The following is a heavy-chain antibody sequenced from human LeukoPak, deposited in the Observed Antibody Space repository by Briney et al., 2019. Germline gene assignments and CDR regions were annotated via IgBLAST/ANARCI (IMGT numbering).Heavy chain of an antibody. CDR3: ARDKAYGDSEDF. CDR2: VNPSGGST. Sequence: ASVKVSCKASGYTFTNYYMHWVRQAPGQGLEWMGIVNPSGGSTNYAQKFQGRVTMTRDTSTSTVYMELSSLRAEDTAVYYCARDKAYGDSEDFWGQGTLVTVSS. J-gene: IGHJ4*02. CDR1: GYTFTNYY. V-gene: IGHV1-46*01. D-gene: IGHD4-17*01.